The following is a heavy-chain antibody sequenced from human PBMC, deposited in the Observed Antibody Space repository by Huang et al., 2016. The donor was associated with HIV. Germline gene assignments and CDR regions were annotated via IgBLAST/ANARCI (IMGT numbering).Heavy chain of an antibody. CDR3: ARPPTYSDDGGYYIDAFGV. CDR2: IYPGDSDV. CDR1: GYSFTRQW. D-gene: IGHD2-21*02. Sequence: EVQLVQSGAEMKRPGESLKISCKVSGYSFTRQWIGWVRQLPGKGPEWMGIIYPGDSDVKYSPTFQGQVTISADNSISTAYLQWKSLKVSDTAMYFCARPPTYSDDGGYYIDAFGVWGRGKMVTVS. J-gene: IGHJ3*01. V-gene: IGHV5-51*03.